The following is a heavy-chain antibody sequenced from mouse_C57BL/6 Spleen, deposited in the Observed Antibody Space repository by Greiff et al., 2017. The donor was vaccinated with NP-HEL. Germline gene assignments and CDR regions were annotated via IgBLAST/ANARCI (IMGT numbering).Heavy chain of an antibody. CDR3: ARSDYGSPYYYAMDY. CDR2: IYPGDGDT. CDR1: GYAFSSYW. V-gene: IGHV1-80*01. Sequence: LVESGAELVKPGASVKISCKASGYAFSSYWMNWVKQRPGKGLEWIGQIYPGDGDTNYNGKFKGKATLTADKSSSTAYMQLSSLTSEDSAVYFCARSDYGSPYYYAMDYWGQGTSVTVSS. D-gene: IGHD1-1*01. J-gene: IGHJ4*01.